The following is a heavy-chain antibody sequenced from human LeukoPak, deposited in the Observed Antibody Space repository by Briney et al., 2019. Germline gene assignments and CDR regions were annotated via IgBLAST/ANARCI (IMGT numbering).Heavy chain of an antibody. D-gene: IGHD2-2*01. CDR2: IYDSGST. J-gene: IGHJ4*02. Sequence: SETLSLTCTVSGGSISSYYWSWIRQPPGKGLEWIGYIYDSGSTNYNPSLKSRVTISVDTSKNQFSLKLSSVTAADTAVYYCARAQLLEGVVVPAAEFDYWGQGTLVTVSS. CDR1: GGSISSYY. CDR3: ARAQLLEGVVVPAAEFDY. V-gene: IGHV4-59*01.